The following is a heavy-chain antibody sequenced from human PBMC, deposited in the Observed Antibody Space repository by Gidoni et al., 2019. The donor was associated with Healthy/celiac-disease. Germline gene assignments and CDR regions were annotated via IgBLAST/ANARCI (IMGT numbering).Heavy chain of an antibody. D-gene: IGHD3-3*01. CDR3: TTDSYDFWSGYYIQYYFDY. V-gene: IGHV3-15*01. J-gene: IGHJ4*02. Sequence: EVQLVESGGGLVKPGGSLRLSCAASGFTFSNAWMSWVRQAPGKGLEWVGRIKSKTDGGTTDYAAPVKGRFTISRDDSKNTLYLQMNSLKTEDTAVYYCTTDSYDFWSGYYIQYYFDYWGQGTLVTVSS. CDR1: GFTFSNAW. CDR2: IKSKTDGGTT.